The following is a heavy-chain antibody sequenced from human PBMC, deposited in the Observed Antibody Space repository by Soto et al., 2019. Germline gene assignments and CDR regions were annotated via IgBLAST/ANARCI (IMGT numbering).Heavy chain of an antibody. J-gene: IGHJ4*02. V-gene: IGHV3-74*01. CDR3: ARETYRTFYFDN. Sequence: GGSLRLSCAASGFTFSSYWMHWVRQAPGKGLVWVSRINRDGSSANYADSVKGRFTISRDNAKNTLYLQMNSLRAEDAAVYYCARETYRTFYFDNWGPGALVTVYS. CDR2: INRDGSSA. CDR1: GFTFSSYW. D-gene: IGHD1-1*01.